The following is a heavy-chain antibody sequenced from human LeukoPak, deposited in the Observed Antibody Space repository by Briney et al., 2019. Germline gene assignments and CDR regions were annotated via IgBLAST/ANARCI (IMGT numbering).Heavy chain of an antibody. CDR1: GFTFSSYE. J-gene: IGHJ4*02. CDR2: ISRGGSPI. D-gene: IGHD3-16*01. V-gene: IGHV3-48*03. Sequence: GGSLRLSCAASGFTFSSYEMNWVRQAPGKGLEWVSSISRGGSPIFYADSVRGRFTTSRDNAKKSLFLQMNSLRAEDTAVYYCARDQGGVGYWGQGTLVTVSS. CDR3: ARDQGGVGY.